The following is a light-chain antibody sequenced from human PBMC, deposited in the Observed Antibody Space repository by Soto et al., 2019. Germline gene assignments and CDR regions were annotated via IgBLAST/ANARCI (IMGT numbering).Light chain of an antibody. CDR3: SAFGGSGF. CDR2: EVA. J-gene: IGLJ1*01. V-gene: IGLV2-14*01. CDR1: SSDIGRYDY. Sequence: QSVLTQPDSVSGSPGQSIAISCTGTSSDIGRYDYVSWYQQHPGKAPKLVIYEVANRPSGVFNRFSGSKSGNTASLTITGLQADDEADYYCSAFGGSGFFGTGTKVTVL.